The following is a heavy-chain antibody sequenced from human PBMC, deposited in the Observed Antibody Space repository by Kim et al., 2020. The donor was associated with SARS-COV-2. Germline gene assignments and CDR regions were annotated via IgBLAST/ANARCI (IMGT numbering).Heavy chain of an antibody. CDR1: GFTVSSNY. J-gene: IGHJ4*02. CDR2: IYSIGTL. D-gene: IGHD1-26*01. CDR3: ARWDRRSYDY. V-gene: IGHV3-53*01. Sequence: GGSLRLSCAVSGFTVSSNYMSWVRQAPGKGLEWVSIIYSIGTLYYADSVEGRFTISRDNSKNTLYLQMNSLRAEDTAVYYCARWDRRSYDYWGQGTLVTVSS.